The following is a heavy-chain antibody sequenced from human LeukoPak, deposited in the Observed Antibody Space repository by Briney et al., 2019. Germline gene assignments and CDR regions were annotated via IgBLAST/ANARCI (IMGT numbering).Heavy chain of an antibody. J-gene: IGHJ6*02. V-gene: IGHV3-30*18. CDR2: ISFDGSNK. CDR3: AKDGDNGMDV. Sequence: GGSLRLSCAASGFSLSSYGMHWVRQAPGKGLEWVAVISFDGSNKYYANSVKGRFTISRDNSKNTLLLQMNSLRGEDTAVYYCAKDGDNGMDVWGQGTTVMVSS. CDR1: GFSLSSYG.